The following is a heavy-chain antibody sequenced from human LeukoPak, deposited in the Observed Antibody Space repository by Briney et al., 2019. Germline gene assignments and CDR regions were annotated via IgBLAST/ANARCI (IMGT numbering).Heavy chain of an antibody. V-gene: IGHV1-69*05. J-gene: IGHJ4*02. D-gene: IGHD3-10*01. CDR3: ARTRITMVRGVPYTDY. Sequence: GASVKVSCKASGDTFSNYAFSWVRQAPGQGLEWLGWFIPSSSSPNYAQRFQDRVTITTDDSTSTAYLELRSLRSEDTAVYYCARTRITMVRGVPYTDYWGQGTLVTVSS. CDR2: FIPSSSSP. CDR1: GDTFSNYA.